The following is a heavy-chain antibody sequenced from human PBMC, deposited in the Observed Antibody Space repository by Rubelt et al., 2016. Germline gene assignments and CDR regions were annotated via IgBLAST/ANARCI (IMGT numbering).Heavy chain of an antibody. Sequence: GQGLEWMGWISAYNGNTNYAQKLQGRVTMTTDTSTSTAYMELRSLRSDDTAVYYCARDGPAPTKAPDVFPIISGCRHPKDNSPVVLACLITGYHPTSVTVTWY. V-gene: IGHV1-18*01. CDR2: ISAYNGNT. CDR3: ARDGPAPTKAPDVFPIISGCRHPKDNSPVVLACLITGYHPTSVTVTWY. J-gene: IGHJ2*01. D-gene: IGHD1-20*01.